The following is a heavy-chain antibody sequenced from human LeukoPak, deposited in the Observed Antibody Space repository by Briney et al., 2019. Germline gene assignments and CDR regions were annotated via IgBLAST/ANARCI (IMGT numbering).Heavy chain of an antibody. J-gene: IGHJ5*01. CDR3: ARGNSDYDHDS. D-gene: IGHD5-12*01. CDR1: GFTFSGYS. Sequence: GRSLRLSCAASGFTFSGYSMNWVRQAPGKRLEWVSSISTTSRYIYYADSVQGRFTVTRGNAKNSLSLQMNSLRADDTAVYFCARGNSDYDHDSWGQGTLVTVSS. CDR2: ISTTSRYI. V-gene: IGHV3-21*01.